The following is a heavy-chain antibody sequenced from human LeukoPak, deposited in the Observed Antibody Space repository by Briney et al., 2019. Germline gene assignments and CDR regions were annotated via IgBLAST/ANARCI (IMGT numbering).Heavy chain of an antibody. CDR2: ISRGSSYI. Sequence: GGSLRLSCAASGFTFSSYTMNWVRQAPGKGLEWVSIISRGSSYITYADSVRGRFTISRANAKNSLHLKMNSLSAEATAVYYCTTGLRYFDWPYLDYWGQGTLVTVSS. CDR1: GFTFSSYT. D-gene: IGHD3-9*01. V-gene: IGHV3-21*01. CDR3: TTGLRYFDWPYLDY. J-gene: IGHJ4*02.